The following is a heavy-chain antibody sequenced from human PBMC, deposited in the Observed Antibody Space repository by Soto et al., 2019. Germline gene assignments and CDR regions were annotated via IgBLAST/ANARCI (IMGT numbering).Heavy chain of an antibody. J-gene: IGHJ4*02. Sequence: SETLSLTCTVSGVSISSGGYYWSWIRQHPGKGLEWIGDIYYSGNTYYNPSLKSRVTISVDTSKNQFSLKLSSVTAADTAVYYCARGTHNPAAADYWGQGTLVTVSS. D-gene: IGHD6-13*01. V-gene: IGHV4-31*03. CDR3: ARGTHNPAAADY. CDR1: GVSISSGGYY. CDR2: IYYSGNT.